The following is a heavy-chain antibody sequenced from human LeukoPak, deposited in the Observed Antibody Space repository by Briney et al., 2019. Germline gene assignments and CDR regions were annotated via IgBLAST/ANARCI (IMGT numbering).Heavy chain of an antibody. J-gene: IGHJ4*02. CDR3: ASQAAAAPGLLDY. CDR2: IYYSGST. CDR1: GGSISGYY. Sequence: SETLSLTCTVSGGSISGYYWSWIRQPPGKGLEWMGYIYYSGSTNYNPSLKSRVTISVDTSKTPFSLNLNSVTAADTAVYYCASQAAAAPGLLDYWGQGTLVTVSS. V-gene: IGHV4-59*08. D-gene: IGHD6-13*01.